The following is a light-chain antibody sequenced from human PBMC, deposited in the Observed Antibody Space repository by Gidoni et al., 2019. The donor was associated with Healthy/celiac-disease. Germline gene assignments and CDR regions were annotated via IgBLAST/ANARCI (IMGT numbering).Light chain of an antibody. J-gene: IGKJ4*02. V-gene: IGKV3-11*01. Sequence: ELVLTQSPATLSLSPGERATLSCRASQSISSYLAWYQQKPGQAPRPLIYDASNRATGIPSRFSGSGSGTDFTLTISSLEPEDFAVYYCQQRSNWQLTFGGGTKVEIK. CDR3: QQRSNWQLT. CDR2: DAS. CDR1: QSISSY.